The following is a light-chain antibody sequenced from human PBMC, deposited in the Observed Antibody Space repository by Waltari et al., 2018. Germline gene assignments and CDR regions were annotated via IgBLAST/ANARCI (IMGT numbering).Light chain of an antibody. J-gene: IGLJ2*01. CDR1: VLAKKY. V-gene: IGLV3-27*01. CDR2: KDS. Sequence: SYELTQPSSVSVSPGQTARITCSGAVLAKKYARWFQQKPGQAPLVVIYKDSERPSGIPERFSGSSSGTTVTLTVSGAQVDDEADYYCYSAADNSLVFGGGTKLTVL. CDR3: YSAADNSLV.